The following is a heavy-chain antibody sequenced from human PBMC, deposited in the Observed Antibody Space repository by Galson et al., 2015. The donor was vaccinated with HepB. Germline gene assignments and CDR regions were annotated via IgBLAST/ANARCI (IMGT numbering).Heavy chain of an antibody. CDR2: ISGSGGST. D-gene: IGHD6-25*01. CDR1: GFTFSSYA. CDR3: ATGGRPTPSHY. V-gene: IGHV3-23*01. J-gene: IGHJ4*02. Sequence: SLRLSCAASGFTFSSYAMSWVRQAPGKGLEWVSAISGSGGSTYYADSVKGRFTISRDNSKNTLYLQMNSLRAEDTAVYYCATGGRPTPSHYWGQGTLVTVSS.